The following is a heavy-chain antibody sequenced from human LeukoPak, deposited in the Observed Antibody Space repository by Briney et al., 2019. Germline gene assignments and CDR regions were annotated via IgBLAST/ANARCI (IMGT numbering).Heavy chain of an antibody. CDR1: GVTFSRFA. D-gene: IGHD1-14*01. CDR3: AKGILTTRPNGMDV. J-gene: IGHJ6*02. Sequence: PGGTLRLSCAASGVTFSRFAMSWVCHAPAQGLEWVSAISSSGGSTYYADSVKGRFTISRDNSKNTLYLKMNSLRAEGTAVYYCAKGILTTRPNGMDVWGQGTTVTVSS. CDR2: ISSSGGST. V-gene: IGHV3-23*01.